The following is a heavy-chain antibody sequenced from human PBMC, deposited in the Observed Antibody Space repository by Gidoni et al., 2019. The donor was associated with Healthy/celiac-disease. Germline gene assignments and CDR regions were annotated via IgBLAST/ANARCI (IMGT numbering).Heavy chain of an antibody. CDR1: GFPFCSYG. Sequence: QVQLVDSGGGVVYPGRPLSLSCPAPGFPFCSYGLTWVRQAQGKGLEWVAVIWYDGINKYYADSVKGRFTISRDNSKNTLYLQMNSLRAEDTAVYYCARDSGDYYDSSGYTPIDYYYGMDVWGQGTTVTVSS. D-gene: IGHD3-22*01. CDR2: IWYDGINK. CDR3: ARDSGDYYDSSGYTPIDYYYGMDV. V-gene: IGHV3-33*01. J-gene: IGHJ6*02.